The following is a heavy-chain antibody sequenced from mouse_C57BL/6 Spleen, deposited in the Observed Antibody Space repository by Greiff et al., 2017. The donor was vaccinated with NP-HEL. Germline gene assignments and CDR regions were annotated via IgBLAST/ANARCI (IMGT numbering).Heavy chain of an antibody. CDR3: ARVTTVVGYAMDY. J-gene: IGHJ4*01. Sequence: EVKVVESGGGLVKPGGSLKLSCAASGFTFSSYAMSWVRQTPEKRLEWVATISDGGSYTYYPDNVKGRFTISRDNAKNNLYLQMSHLKSEDTAMYYCARVTTVVGYAMDYWGQGTSVTVSS. V-gene: IGHV5-4*03. CDR2: ISDGGSYT. D-gene: IGHD1-1*01. CDR1: GFTFSSYA.